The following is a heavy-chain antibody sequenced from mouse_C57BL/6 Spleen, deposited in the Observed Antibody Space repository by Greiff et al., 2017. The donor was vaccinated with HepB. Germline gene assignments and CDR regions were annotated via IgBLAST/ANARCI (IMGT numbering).Heavy chain of an antibody. Sequence: DVMLVESGGGLVKPGGSLKLSCAASGFTFSSYAMSWVRQTPEKRLEWVATISDGGSFTYYPDNVKGRFTISRDNAKNNLYLQMSHLKSEDTAMYYCARGEWYFDVWGTGTTVTVSS. V-gene: IGHV5-4*03. CDR1: GFTFSSYA. J-gene: IGHJ1*03. CDR2: ISDGGSFT. CDR3: ARGEWYFDV.